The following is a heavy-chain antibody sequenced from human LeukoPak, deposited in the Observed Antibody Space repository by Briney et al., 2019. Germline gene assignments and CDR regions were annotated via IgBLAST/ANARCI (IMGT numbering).Heavy chain of an antibody. CDR1: GGSISSGDYY. Sequence: PSETLSLTCTVSGGSISSGDYYWSWIRQPPGKGLEWIGYIYYSGSTYYNPSLKSRVTISVDTSKNQFSLKLSSVTAADTAVYYCVTYYYGSSAPKRNYWGQGILVTVSS. J-gene: IGHJ4*02. V-gene: IGHV4-30-4*01. D-gene: IGHD3-22*01. CDR2: IYYSGST. CDR3: VTYYYGSSAPKRNY.